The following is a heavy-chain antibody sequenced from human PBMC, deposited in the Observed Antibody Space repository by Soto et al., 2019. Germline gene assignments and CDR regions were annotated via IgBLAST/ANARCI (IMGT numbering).Heavy chain of an antibody. CDR2: ISYDGSNK. Sequence: QVQLVESGGSVVQPGRSLRLSCAASGFTFSSYTLHRVRQAPGKGLEWVALISYDGSNKYYADSVKGRFTISRDNSKNTLYLQMNSLRPEDTALFYCARGPYDFWSGYIADAFDVWGQGTMVTVSS. D-gene: IGHD3-3*01. J-gene: IGHJ3*01. V-gene: IGHV3-30-3*01. CDR3: ARGPYDFWSGYIADAFDV. CDR1: GFTFSSYT.